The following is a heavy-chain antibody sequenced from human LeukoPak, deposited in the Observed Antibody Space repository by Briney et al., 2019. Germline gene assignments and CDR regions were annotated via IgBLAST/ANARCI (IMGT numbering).Heavy chain of an antibody. V-gene: IGHV4-61*01. J-gene: IGHJ4*02. D-gene: IGHD3-10*01. Sequence: SETLSLTCTVSGGTVSSGSYYWSWIRQPPGKGLEWIGYIYYSGSTNYNPSLKSRVTISVDTSKNQFSLKLSSVTAADTAVYYCAGGSGSGSYYPDYWGQGTLATVSS. CDR3: AGGSGSGSYYPDY. CDR2: IYYSGST. CDR1: GGTVSSGSYY.